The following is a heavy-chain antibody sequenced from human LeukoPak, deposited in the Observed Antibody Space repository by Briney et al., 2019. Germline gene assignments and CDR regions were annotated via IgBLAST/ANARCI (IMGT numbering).Heavy chain of an antibody. V-gene: IGHV4-39*01. J-gene: IGHJ4*02. CDR2: IYYSGST. Sequence: SETLSLTCTVSGGSISSSSYYWGWIRQPPGKGLEWIGSIYYSGSTYYNPSLKSRVTISVDTSKYQFSLKLSSVTAADTAVYYCARAWYSSNYFDYWGQGTLVTVSS. CDR1: GGSISSSSYY. CDR3: ARAWYSSNYFDY. D-gene: IGHD6-19*01.